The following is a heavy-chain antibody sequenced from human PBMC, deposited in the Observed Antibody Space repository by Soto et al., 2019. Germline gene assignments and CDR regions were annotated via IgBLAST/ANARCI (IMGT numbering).Heavy chain of an antibody. D-gene: IGHD1-1*01. J-gene: IGHJ3*02. Sequence: SGPTLVNPTHTLTQTCTLSGISLSTSGVGLGWIRQTPGKALEWLALVYWNDDKHYSPSLKNRLTITKDTSKNQAILTMTNMDPVDTATYYCARGLATLPVFAFDIWGQGTVVTVSS. CDR3: ARGLATLPVFAFDI. V-gene: IGHV2-5*01. CDR1: GISLSTSGVG. CDR2: VYWNDDK.